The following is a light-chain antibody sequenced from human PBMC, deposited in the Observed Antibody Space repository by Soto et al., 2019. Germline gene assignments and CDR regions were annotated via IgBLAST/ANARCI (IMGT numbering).Light chain of an antibody. CDR2: LNSDGSH. CDR1: SGHSSYA. J-gene: IGLJ3*02. CDR3: QTWGTGIRV. Sequence: QAVVTQSPSASASLGASVKLTCTLSSGHSSYAIAWHQQQPGKGPRYLMNLNSDGSHNKQDGIPDRFSGSSSGAERYLTISSLQSEDEADYYCQTWGTGIRVFGGGTKLTVL. V-gene: IGLV4-69*01.